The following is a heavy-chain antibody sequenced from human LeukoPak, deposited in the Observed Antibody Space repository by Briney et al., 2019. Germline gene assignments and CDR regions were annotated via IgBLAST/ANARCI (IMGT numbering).Heavy chain of an antibody. CDR3: ARSGGGSPKAPDY. Sequence: SVKVSCKHSVGTFSSYAIRWVRQAPGQGLERMGRIIPILGIANYAQKFQGRVTITADKSTSTAYMELSSLRSEDTAVYYCARSGGGSPKAPDYWGQGTLVTVSS. CDR1: VGTFSSYA. CDR2: IIPILGIA. V-gene: IGHV1-69*04. J-gene: IGHJ4*02. D-gene: IGHD2-15*01.